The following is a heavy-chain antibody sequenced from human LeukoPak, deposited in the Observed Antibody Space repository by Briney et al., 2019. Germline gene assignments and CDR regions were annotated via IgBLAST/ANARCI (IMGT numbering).Heavy chain of an antibody. J-gene: IGHJ4*02. CDR3: ARDVASSGYYWD. Sequence: GASVKVSCKASGYTFTSYGISWVRQAPGQGLEWMGIINPSGGSTSYAQRFQGRVTMTRETSTSTVYMELSNLKSDDTAVYYCARDVASSGYYWDWGQGTLVTVSS. V-gene: IGHV1-46*01. D-gene: IGHD3-22*01. CDR1: GYTFTSYG. CDR2: INPSGGST.